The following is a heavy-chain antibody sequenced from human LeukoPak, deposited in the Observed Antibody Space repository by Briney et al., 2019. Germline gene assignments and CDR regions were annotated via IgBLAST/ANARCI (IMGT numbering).Heavy chain of an antibody. CDR3: ARGDIVVVPAPMLDH. D-gene: IGHD2-2*01. Sequence: ASVKVSCKASGYTFTSYYMHWVRQAPGQGLEWMGIINPSGGSTSYAQKFQGRVTMTRDTSTSTVYMELSSLRSEDTAVYYCARGDIVVVPAPMLDHWGQGTLVTVSS. CDR2: INPSGGST. V-gene: IGHV1-46*01. CDR1: GYTFTSYY. J-gene: IGHJ4*02.